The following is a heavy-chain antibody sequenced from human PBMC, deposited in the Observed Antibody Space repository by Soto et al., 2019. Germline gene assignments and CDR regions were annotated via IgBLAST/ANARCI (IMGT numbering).Heavy chain of an antibody. V-gene: IGHV4-30-4*01. J-gene: IGHJ5*02. D-gene: IGHD5-18*01. CDR1: GGSISSGDYY. CDR2: IYYSGST. CDR3: ARDLGYSYGFVDWFDP. Sequence: SETLSLTCTVSGGSISSGDYYWSWIRQPPGKGLEWIGYIYYSGSTYYNPSLKSRVTISVDTSKNQFSLKLSSVTAADTAVYYCARDLGYSYGFVDWFDPWGQGTLVTVSS.